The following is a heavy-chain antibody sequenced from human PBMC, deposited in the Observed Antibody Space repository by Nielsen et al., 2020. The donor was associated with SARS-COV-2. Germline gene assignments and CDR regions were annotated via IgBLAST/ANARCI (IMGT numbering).Heavy chain of an antibody. V-gene: IGHV4-59*01. CDR1: GGSISSYY. D-gene: IGHD5-18*01. J-gene: IGHJ6*03. CDR3: ARSGYSYGYYYYYYMDV. CDR2: IYYSGST. Sequence: GSLRLSCTVSGGSISSYYWSWIRQPPGKGLEWIGYIYYSGSTNYNPSLKSRVTISVDTSKNQFSLKLSSVTAADTAVYYCARSGYSYGYYYYYYMDVWGKGTTVTVSS.